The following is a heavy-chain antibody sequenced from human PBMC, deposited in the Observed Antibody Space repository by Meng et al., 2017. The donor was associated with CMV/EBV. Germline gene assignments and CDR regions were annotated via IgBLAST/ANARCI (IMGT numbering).Heavy chain of an antibody. CDR3: ARGGENYYDSSGYYS. V-gene: IGHV4-59*01. J-gene: IGHJ4*02. CDR2: IYYSGST. D-gene: IGHD3-22*01. Sequence: GSLRLSCTVSGGSISSYYWSWIWQPPGKGLEWIGYIYYSGSTNYNPSLKSRVTISVDTSKNQFSLKLSSVTAADTAVYYCARGGENYYDSSGYYSWGQGTLVTVSS. CDR1: GGSISSYY.